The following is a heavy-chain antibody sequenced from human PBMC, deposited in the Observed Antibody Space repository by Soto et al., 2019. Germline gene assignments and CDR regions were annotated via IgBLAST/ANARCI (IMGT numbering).Heavy chain of an antibody. CDR2: IFYSGST. CDR1: GGSISSYY. CDR3: ARRYGSAFDI. Sequence: QVQLQESGPGLVKPSETLSLTCTVSGGSISSYYWSWIRQPPGKGLEWIGYIFYSGSTNYNPSLKSRVTISVDTSKNQFSLKLSSVTDADTAVYYCARRYGSAFDIWGHGTMVTVSS. J-gene: IGHJ3*02. V-gene: IGHV4-59*01. D-gene: IGHD4-17*01.